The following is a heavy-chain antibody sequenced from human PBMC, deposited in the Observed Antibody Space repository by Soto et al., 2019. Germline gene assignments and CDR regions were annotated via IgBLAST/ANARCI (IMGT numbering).Heavy chain of an antibody. Sequence: ASVKVSCKVSGYTLTELSMHWVRQAPGKGLEWMGGFDPEDGETIYAQKFQGGVTMTEDTSTDTAYMELSSLRSEDTAVYYCARAIPEFPRYCSGGSCYTSHYYYGMDVWGQGTTVTVSS. CDR2: FDPEDGET. CDR1: GYTLTELS. CDR3: ARAIPEFPRYCSGGSCYTSHYYYGMDV. J-gene: IGHJ6*02. V-gene: IGHV1-24*01. D-gene: IGHD2-15*01.